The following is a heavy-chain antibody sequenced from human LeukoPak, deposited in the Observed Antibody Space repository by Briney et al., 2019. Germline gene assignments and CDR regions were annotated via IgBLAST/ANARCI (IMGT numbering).Heavy chain of an antibody. CDR2: ISNTGSFI. V-gene: IGHV3-21*05. Sequence: GGSLRLSCAASGFTFSSHSMNWVRQAPGKGLEWVSYISNTGSFISYADSVKGRFTISRDNAKNSLYLQMNSLRAEDAAAYYCVRARGAGPGAHFDYWGQGTLVTVSS. CDR3: VRARGAGPGAHFDY. D-gene: IGHD3-10*01. CDR1: GFTFSSHS. J-gene: IGHJ4*02.